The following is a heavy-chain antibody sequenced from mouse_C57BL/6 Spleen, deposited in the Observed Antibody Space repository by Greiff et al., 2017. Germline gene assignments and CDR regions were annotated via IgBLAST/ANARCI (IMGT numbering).Heavy chain of an antibody. Sequence: VQLLQSGAELARPGASVKLSCKASGYTFTSYGISWVKQRTGQGLEWIGEIYPRSGNTYYNEKFKGKATMTADTSSSTAYMELRSLTSEDSAVYLWASQITTVVATRDGMGYWGQGTTVTVSS. V-gene: IGHV1-81*01. CDR3: ASQITTVVATRDGMGY. J-gene: IGHJ4*01. D-gene: IGHD1-1*01. CDR1: GYTFTSYG. CDR2: IYPRSGNT.